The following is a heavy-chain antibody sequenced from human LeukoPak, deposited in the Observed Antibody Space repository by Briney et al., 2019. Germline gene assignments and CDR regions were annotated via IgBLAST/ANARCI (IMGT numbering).Heavy chain of an antibody. V-gene: IGHV3-48*01. Sequence: PGGSLRLSCAASGFTFSSYSINWVRQAPGKGLEWVSYISSSSSTIYYADSVKGRFTISRDNSKNTLYLQMNSLRAEDTAVYYCASGGFMVRGVVGFGYWGQGTMVTVSS. J-gene: IGHJ3*01. D-gene: IGHD3-10*01. CDR1: GFTFSSYS. CDR2: ISSSSSTI. CDR3: ASGGFMVRGVVGFGY.